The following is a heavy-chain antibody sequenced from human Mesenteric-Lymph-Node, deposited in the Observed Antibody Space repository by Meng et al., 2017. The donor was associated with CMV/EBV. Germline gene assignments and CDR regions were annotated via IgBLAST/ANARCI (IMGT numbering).Heavy chain of an antibody. V-gene: IGHV1-18*01. Sequence: ASVKVSCKASGGTFSSHTISWVRQAPGQGLEWMGRISAYNGNTNYAQKFQGRVTMTTDTSTVTAYMELRSLRSDDTAMYYCARAGYCSTASCYMDLYYYGMDVWGQGTTVTVSS. CDR3: ARAGYCSTASCYMDLYYYGMDV. CDR2: ISAYNGNT. J-gene: IGHJ6*02. CDR1: GGTFSSHT. D-gene: IGHD2-2*02.